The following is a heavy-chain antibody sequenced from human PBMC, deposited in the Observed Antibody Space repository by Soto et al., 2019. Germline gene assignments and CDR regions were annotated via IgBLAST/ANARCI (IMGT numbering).Heavy chain of an antibody. CDR1: GGSFSGYY. CDR2: INHSGST. J-gene: IGHJ6*03. Sequence: QVQLQQWGAGLLKPSETLSLTCAVYGGSFSGYYWSWIRQPPGKGLEWIGEINHSGSTNYNPSLKSRVTISVETSKNQFSLKLRYVTAADTAVYYCARSNLAYYYYYMDVWRKGTTVTVSS. V-gene: IGHV4-34*01. CDR3: ARSNLAYYYYYMDV. D-gene: IGHD3-16*01.